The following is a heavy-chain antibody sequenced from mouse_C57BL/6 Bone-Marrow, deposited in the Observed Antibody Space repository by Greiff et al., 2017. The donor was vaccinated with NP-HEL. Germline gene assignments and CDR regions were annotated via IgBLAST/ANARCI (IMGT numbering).Heavy chain of an antibody. CDR3: AITSVRAY. V-gene: IGHV1-82*01. CDR2: IYPGDGDT. Sequence: VQLQQSGPELVKPGASVKISCKASGYAFSSSWMNWVKQRPGKGLEWIGRIYPGDGDTNYNGKFKGKATLTADTSSSTAYMQLSSLTSEDSAVSVCAITSVRAYWGQGTLVTVS. D-gene: IGHD1-1*01. CDR1: GYAFSSSW. J-gene: IGHJ3*01.